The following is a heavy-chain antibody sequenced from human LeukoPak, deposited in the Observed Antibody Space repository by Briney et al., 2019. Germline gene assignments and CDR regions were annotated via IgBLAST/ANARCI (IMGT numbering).Heavy chain of an antibody. J-gene: IGHJ4*02. CDR3: ARIRIQLWPTDDY. V-gene: IGHV4-34*01. CDR2: INHSGST. CDR1: GGSFSGYY. D-gene: IGHD5-18*01. Sequence: SETLSLTCAVYGGSFSGYYWSWIRQPPGKGLEWIGEINHSGSTNYHPSLKSRVTISVDTSKNQFCLKLSSVTAADTAVYYCARIRIQLWPTDDYWGQGNLVTVSS.